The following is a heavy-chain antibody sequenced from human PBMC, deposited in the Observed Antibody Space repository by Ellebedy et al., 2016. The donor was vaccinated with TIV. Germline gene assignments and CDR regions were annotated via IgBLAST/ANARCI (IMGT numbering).Heavy chain of an antibody. Sequence: GGSLRLSXAASGFTFDDYAMHWVRQAPGKGLEWVSGISWNSGNIGYADSVKGRFTISRDNAKNSLYLQMNSLRAEDTALYYCAKDRYSGSYGDHDAFDIWGQGTMVTVSS. CDR2: ISWNSGNI. V-gene: IGHV3-9*01. CDR3: AKDRYSGSYGDHDAFDI. J-gene: IGHJ3*02. D-gene: IGHD1-26*01. CDR1: GFTFDDYA.